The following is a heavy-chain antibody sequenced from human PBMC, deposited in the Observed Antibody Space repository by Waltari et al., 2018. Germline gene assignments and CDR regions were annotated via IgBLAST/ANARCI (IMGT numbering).Heavy chain of an antibody. CDR2: ISHNGRT. V-gene: IGHV4-34*01. Sequence: QVQLQQWGAGLLKPSETLSLTCAVNGGSFNSYYWGWIRQPPGKGLAWIGEISHNGRTNENPSLKSRVAISVDTSKNHFSLKLNFLTAADTAVYYCARGEQLHLIRRNSFDTWGQGTLVTVSS. CDR1: GGSFNSYY. D-gene: IGHD1-1*01. CDR3: ARGEQLHLIRRNSFDT. J-gene: IGHJ5*02.